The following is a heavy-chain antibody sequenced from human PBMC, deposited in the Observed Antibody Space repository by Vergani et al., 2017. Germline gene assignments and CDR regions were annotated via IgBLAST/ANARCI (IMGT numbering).Heavy chain of an antibody. J-gene: IGHJ5*01. D-gene: IGHD2-2*02. CDR1: GDSISSDYY. Sequence: QVQLQESGPGLVKPSQTLSLTCTVSGDSISSDYYWTWIRQLPGKGLEWIGYIFYSGTTYYNPSLESRVTISVDTSRNQFSLKLNSLTSADPGVYYCARDGYCSDTSCSTGIAWFDSWGQGTLVTVSS. V-gene: IGHV4-31*03. CDR3: ARDGYCSDTSCSTGIAWFDS. CDR2: IFYSGTT.